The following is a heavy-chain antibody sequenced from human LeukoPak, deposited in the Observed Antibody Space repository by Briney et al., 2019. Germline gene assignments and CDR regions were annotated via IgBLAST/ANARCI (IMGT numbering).Heavy chain of an antibody. J-gene: IGHJ5*02. Sequence: TGGSLRLSCAASGFTFSSYAMSWVRQAPGKGLEWIGSIYYSGSTYYNPSLKSRVTISVDTSKNQFSLKLSSVTAADTAVYYCARERGNNHYYHSNTWFDPWGQGTLVTVSS. CDR1: GFTFSSYA. CDR3: ARERGNNHYYHSNTWFDP. D-gene: IGHD3-22*01. CDR2: IYYSGST. V-gene: IGHV4-39*01.